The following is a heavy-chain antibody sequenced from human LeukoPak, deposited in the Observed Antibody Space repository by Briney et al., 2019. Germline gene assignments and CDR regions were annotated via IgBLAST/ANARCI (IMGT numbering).Heavy chain of an antibody. CDR2: MNPNSGNT. CDR1: GYTFTSYD. D-gene: IGHD3-16*02. J-gene: IGHJ3*02. V-gene: IGHV1-8*01. Sequence: GASVKVSCKASGYTFTSYDINWVRQATGQGLEWMGWMNPNSGNTGYAQKFQGRVTMTRNTSISTDYMELSSLRSEDTAVYYCARGGGRYRSNAFDIWGQGTMVTVSS. CDR3: ARGGGRYRSNAFDI.